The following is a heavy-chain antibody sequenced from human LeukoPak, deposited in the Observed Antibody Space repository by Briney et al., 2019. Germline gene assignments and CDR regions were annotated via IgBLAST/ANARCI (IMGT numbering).Heavy chain of an antibody. Sequence: PGGSLRLSCAASGFTFSSYAMHWVRQAPGKGLEWVAVISYDGSNKYYADSVKGRFTISRDNSKNTLYLQMNSLRAEDTAVYYCARDYYSYGHAPVLDYWGQGTLVTVSS. J-gene: IGHJ4*02. CDR1: GFTFSSYA. CDR2: ISYDGSNK. CDR3: ARDYYSYGHAPVLDY. D-gene: IGHD5-18*01. V-gene: IGHV3-30-3*01.